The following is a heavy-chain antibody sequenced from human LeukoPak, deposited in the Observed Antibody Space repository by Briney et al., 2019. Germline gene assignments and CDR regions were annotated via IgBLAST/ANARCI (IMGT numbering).Heavy chain of an antibody. D-gene: IGHD3-10*02. V-gene: IGHV3-74*01. Sequence: GGSLRLSCAASGFTFSSSWMHWVRHPPGKGLVWVSRTSSDGSSTSYADSVKGRLTISRDNAKNTMYLQMNSLRAEDTAVYYCAELGITMIGGVWGKGTRSPSPQ. CDR2: TSSDGSST. J-gene: IGHJ6*04. CDR3: AELGITMIGGV. CDR1: GFTFSSSW.